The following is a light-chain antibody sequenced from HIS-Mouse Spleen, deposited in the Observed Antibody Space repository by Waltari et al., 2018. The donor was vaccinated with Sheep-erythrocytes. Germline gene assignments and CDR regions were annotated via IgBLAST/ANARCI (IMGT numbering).Light chain of an antibody. Sequence: QSVLTQPPSVSGAPGQRVTISCTGSSSNIGAGYDVHWYQQLPGTTPKLLIYGNSNRPSGGPDRFSGSKPGSSASLAITWLQAEDEADYYCQSYDSSLSGSVFGGGTKLTVL. V-gene: IGLV1-40*01. CDR2: GNS. CDR1: SSNIGAGYD. J-gene: IGLJ3*02. CDR3: QSYDSSLSGSV.